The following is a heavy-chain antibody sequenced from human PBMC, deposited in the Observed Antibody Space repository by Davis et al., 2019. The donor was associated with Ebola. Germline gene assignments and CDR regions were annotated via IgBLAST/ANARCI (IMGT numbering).Heavy chain of an antibody. D-gene: IGHD3-22*01. V-gene: IGHV1-69*13. CDR2: IIPIFGTA. J-gene: IGHJ5*02. Sequence: AASVKVSCKASGGTFSSYAISWVRQAPGQGLEWMGGIIPIFGTANYAQKFQGRVTITADESTSTAYMELSSLRSEDTAVYYCARGGQYYYDSSGYYSRRWFDPWGQGTLVTVSS. CDR1: GGTFSSYA. CDR3: ARGGQYYYDSSGYYSRRWFDP.